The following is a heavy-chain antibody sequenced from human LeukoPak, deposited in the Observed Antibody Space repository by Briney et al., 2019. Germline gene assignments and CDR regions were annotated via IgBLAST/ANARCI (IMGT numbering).Heavy chain of an antibody. J-gene: IGHJ3*02. D-gene: IGHD4-17*01. Sequence: GGSLRLSCAASGFTFSSYAMSWVRQAPGKGLEWVSAISGSGGSTYYADSVKGRFTISRDNSKNTLYLQMNSLRAEDTAVYYCAKDPPNDYGDYVDAFGIWGQGTMVTVSS. CDR2: ISGSGGST. V-gene: IGHV3-23*01. CDR3: AKDPPNDYGDYVDAFGI. CDR1: GFTFSSYA.